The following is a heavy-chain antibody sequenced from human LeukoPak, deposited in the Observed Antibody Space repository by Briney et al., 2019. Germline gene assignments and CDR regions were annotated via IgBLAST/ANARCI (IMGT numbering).Heavy chain of an antibody. V-gene: IGHV1-18*01. J-gene: IGHJ4*02. Sequence: GASVKVSRKASGYTFTTYGISWVRQAPGQGLEWLGRISVYNGNTNYAQKLQGRVTMTTDTSTSTACMELRSLRSDDTAVYYCARMILLLGDVLTVPPRGFDYWGQGTLVTVSS. CDR2: ISVYNGNT. CDR1: GYTFTTYG. D-gene: IGHD3-9*01. CDR3: ARMILLLGDVLTVPPRGFDY.